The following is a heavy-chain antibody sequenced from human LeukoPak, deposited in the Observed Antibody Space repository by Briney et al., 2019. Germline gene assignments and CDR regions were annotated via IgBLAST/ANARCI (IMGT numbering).Heavy chain of an antibody. CDR1: GFTFSSYW. CDR3: ARVIMVRGVITYYMDV. D-gene: IGHD3-10*01. V-gene: IGHV3-74*01. J-gene: IGHJ6*03. CDR2: INSDGSST. Sequence: GGSLRLSCAASGFTFSSYWMHWVRQAPGKGLVWVSRINSDGSSTSYADSVKGRFTISRDNAENTLYLQMNSLRAEDTAVYYCARVIMVRGVITYYMDVWGKGTTVTISS.